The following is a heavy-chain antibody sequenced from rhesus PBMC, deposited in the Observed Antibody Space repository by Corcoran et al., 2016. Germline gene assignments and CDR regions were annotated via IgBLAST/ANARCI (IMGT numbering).Heavy chain of an antibody. CDR3: ATGVHSSGWYYFDY. V-gene: IGHV4-169*01. CDR1: GGSISSSY. D-gene: IGHD6-31*01. Sequence: QLQLQESGPGLVQPSETLSVTCAVSGGSISSSYWSWIRQAPGKGLEWIGYIYGSGSSTNYNPSLKSRVTLSVDTSKNQLSLKLSSVTTADTAVYYCATGVHSSGWYYFDYWGQGVLVTVSS. J-gene: IGHJ4*01. CDR2: IYGSGSST.